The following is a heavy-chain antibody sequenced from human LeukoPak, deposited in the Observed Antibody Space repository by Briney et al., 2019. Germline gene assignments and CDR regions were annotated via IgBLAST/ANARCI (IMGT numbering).Heavy chain of an antibody. J-gene: IGHJ4*02. CDR2: IYHSGST. Sequence: SETLSLTCTVSGGSISNYYWSWIRQPPGKGLEWIGYIYHSGSTYYNPSLKSRVTISVDRSKNQFSLKLSSVTAADTAVYYCASLPYYYDSSGYPTFYFDYWGQGTLVTVSS. CDR3: ASLPYYYDSSGYPTFYFDY. CDR1: GGSISNYY. V-gene: IGHV4-59*12. D-gene: IGHD3-22*01.